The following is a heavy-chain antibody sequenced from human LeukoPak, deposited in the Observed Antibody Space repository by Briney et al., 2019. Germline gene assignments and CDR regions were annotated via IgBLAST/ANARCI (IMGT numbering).Heavy chain of an antibody. V-gene: IGHV4-39*01. CDR1: GGSTSSSSYY. CDR2: IYYSGST. CDR3: ARHGLWFGEFLYFDY. D-gene: IGHD3-10*01. Sequence: SETLSLTCTVSGGSTSSSSYYWGWIRQPPGKGLEWIGSIYYSGSTYYNPSLKSRVTISVDTSKNQFSLKLSSVTAADTAVYYCARHGLWFGEFLYFDYWGREPWSPSPQ. J-gene: IGHJ4*02.